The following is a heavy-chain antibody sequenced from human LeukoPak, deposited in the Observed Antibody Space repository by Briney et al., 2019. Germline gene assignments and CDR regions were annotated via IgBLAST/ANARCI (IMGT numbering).Heavy chain of an antibody. CDR3: ARDRLAYDGFAP. Sequence: SQTLSLTCTVSGGSISSGSYYWSWIRQPAGKGLEWIGRIYTSGSTYYNPSLKSRVTISVDTSKNQFSLKLSSVTPADTAVYYCARDRLAYDGFAPGGQETLVTVPS. J-gene: IGHJ5*02. CDR1: GGSISSGSYY. V-gene: IGHV4-61*02. CDR2: IYTSGST. D-gene: IGHD3-22*01.